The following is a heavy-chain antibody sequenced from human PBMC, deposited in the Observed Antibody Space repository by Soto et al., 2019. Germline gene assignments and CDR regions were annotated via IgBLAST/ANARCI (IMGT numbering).Heavy chain of an antibody. CDR1: GFTFSSYS. Sequence: PGGSLRLSCAASGFTFSSYSMNWVRQAPGKGLEWVSSISSSSSYIYYADSVKGRFTISRDNAKNSLYLQMNSLRAEDTAVYYCARAGEEWLVRDYYGMDVWGQGATVTVSS. J-gene: IGHJ6*02. CDR2: ISSSSSYI. V-gene: IGHV3-21*01. D-gene: IGHD6-19*01. CDR3: ARAGEEWLVRDYYGMDV.